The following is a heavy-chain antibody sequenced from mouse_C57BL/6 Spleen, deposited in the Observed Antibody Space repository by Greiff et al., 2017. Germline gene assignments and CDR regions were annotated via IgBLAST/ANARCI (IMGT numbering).Heavy chain of an antibody. J-gene: IGHJ2*01. D-gene: IGHD1-1*01. CDR3: TTVVASHFGD. Sequence: QVQLQQSGAELVKPGASVKLSCKASGYTFTSYWMHWVKQRPGQGLEWIGMIHPTSGSTNYNEKFKSKATLTVDKSSSTAYMQRSSLTSEDSAVYYCTTVVASHFGDWGQGTTLTVAS. V-gene: IGHV1-64*01. CDR1: GYTFTSYW. CDR2: IHPTSGST.